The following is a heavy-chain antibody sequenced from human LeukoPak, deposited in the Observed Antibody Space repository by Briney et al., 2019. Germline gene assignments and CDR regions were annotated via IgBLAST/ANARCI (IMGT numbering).Heavy chain of an antibody. CDR2: ISSSDSTI. Sequence: GGSLRLSCAASGLTFSSYEMHWVRQAPGKGLEWVSYISSSDSTIYYADSVKGRFTISRDNAKNSLYLQMNSLRAEDTAVYYCTRIPSSRQLLHFDYWGQGTLVTVSS. CDR1: GLTFSSYE. J-gene: IGHJ4*02. D-gene: IGHD6-13*01. V-gene: IGHV3-48*03. CDR3: TRIPSSRQLLHFDY.